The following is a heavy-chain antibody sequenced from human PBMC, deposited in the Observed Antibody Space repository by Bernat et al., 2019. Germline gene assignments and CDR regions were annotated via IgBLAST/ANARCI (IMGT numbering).Heavy chain of an antibody. CDR2: MSYDENEK. J-gene: IGHJ5*02. CDR1: GFTLSSYG. V-gene: IGHV3-30*18. Sequence: QVQLVESGGGVVQPGGSLRLSCAASGFTLSSYGMHWVRQAPGKGLEWVAVMSYDENEKYYTDSVKGRFTISRDNSKNTLYLQMNSLRGEDTAVYYCAKDHFAEIIKWNYAWFDPWGQGTLVTVS. CDR3: AKDHFAEIIKWNYAWFDP. D-gene: IGHD1-7*01.